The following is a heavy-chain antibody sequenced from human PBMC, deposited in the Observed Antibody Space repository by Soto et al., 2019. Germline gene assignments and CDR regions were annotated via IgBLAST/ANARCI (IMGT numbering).Heavy chain of an antibody. CDR1: GGTFSSYA. CDR2: IIPIFGTA. J-gene: IGHJ6*02. CDR3: ARGGVVVPAAPYGMDV. D-gene: IGHD2-2*01. Sequence: SVKVSCKASGGTFSSYAISWVRQAPGQGLEWMGGIIPIFGTANYAQKFQDRVTITADESTSTAYMELSSLRSEDTAVYYCARGGVVVPAAPYGMDVWGQGTTVTVSS. V-gene: IGHV1-69*13.